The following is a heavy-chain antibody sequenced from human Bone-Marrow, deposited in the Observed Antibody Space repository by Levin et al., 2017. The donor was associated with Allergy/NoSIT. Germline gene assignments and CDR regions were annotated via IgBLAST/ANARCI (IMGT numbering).Heavy chain of an antibody. CDR1: GFTFSSYA. V-gene: IGHV3-23*01. D-gene: IGHD6-13*01. J-gene: IGHJ6*02. CDR2: ISGSGGST. Sequence: GGSLRLSCAASGFTFSSYAMSWVRQAPGKGLEWVSAISGSGGSTYYADSVKGRFTISRDNSKNTLYLQMNSLRAEDTAVYYCAKDSDSSSWYKGYYYYYYGMDGWGQGTTVTVSS. CDR3: AKDSDSSSWYKGYYYYYYGMDG.